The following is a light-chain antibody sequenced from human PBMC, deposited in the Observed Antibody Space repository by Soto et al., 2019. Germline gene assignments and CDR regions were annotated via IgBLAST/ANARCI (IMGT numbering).Light chain of an antibody. CDR3: QQSDSTPLT. Sequence: DIQMTQSPSSLSASVGDRVTITRRASQSISSYLNWHQQKPGKAPKLLIYAASSLQSVVPSRFSGSGSGTDFTLTISSLQPEGFDTYYCQQSDSTPLTFGGGTKVEIK. J-gene: IGKJ4*01. CDR1: QSISSY. V-gene: IGKV1-39*01. CDR2: AAS.